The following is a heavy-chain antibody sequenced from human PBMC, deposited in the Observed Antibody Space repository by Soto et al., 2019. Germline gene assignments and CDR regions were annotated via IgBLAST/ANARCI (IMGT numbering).Heavy chain of an antibody. Sequence: EVQLLESGGGLVQPGGSLRLSCAASGFTFSNYAMNWVRQAPGKGLEWVSAISGSGGSTYYADSVKGRFTVSRDNSKNTLYRKMNGLRAEDAAVYYFAKTRGGLLLGSGEGPDPFDYGGRGPLVPAPS. CDR2: ISGSGGST. CDR3: AKTRGGLLLGSGEGPDPFDY. CDR1: GFTFSNYA. D-gene: IGHD3-16*01. V-gene: IGHV3-23*01. J-gene: IGHJ4*02.